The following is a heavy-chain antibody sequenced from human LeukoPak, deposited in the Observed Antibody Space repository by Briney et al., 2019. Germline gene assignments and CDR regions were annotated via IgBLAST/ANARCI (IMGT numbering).Heavy chain of an antibody. V-gene: IGHV3-23*01. Sequence: GGSLRLSCAASGFTFSSYWMSWVRQAPGKGLEWVSAISGSGGSTYYADSVKGRFTISRDNSKNTLYLQMNSLRAEDTAVYYCARSGFVPLYGMDVWGQGTTVTVSS. CDR2: ISGSGGST. CDR3: ARSGFVPLYGMDV. D-gene: IGHD2-15*01. J-gene: IGHJ6*02. CDR1: GFTFSSYW.